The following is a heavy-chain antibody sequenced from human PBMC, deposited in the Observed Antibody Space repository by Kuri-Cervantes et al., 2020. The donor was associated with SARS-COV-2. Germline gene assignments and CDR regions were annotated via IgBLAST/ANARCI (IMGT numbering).Heavy chain of an antibody. V-gene: IGHV1-69*10. J-gene: IGHJ5*02. Sequence: SVKVSCKASGGTFSSYAISWVRQAPGQGLEWMGGIIPILGIANYAQKFQGRVTITADKSTSTAYMELSSLRAEDTAVYYCARGVCSSTSCYPEDNWFDPWGQGTLVTVSS. D-gene: IGHD2-2*01. CDR2: IIPILGIA. CDR1: GGTFSSYA. CDR3: ARGVCSSTSCYPEDNWFDP.